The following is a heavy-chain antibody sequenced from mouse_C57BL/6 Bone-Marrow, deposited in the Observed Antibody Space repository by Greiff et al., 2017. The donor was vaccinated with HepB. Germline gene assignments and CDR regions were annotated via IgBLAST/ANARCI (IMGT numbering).Heavy chain of an antibody. CDR2: IYPSDSET. D-gene: IGHD1-1*01. J-gene: IGHJ3*01. CDR3: ARWVYYYGSSYSY. Sequence: QVQLQQPGAELVRPGSSVKLSCKASGYTFTSYWMDWVKQRPGQGLEWIGNIYPSDSETHYNQKFKDKATLTVDKSSSTAYMQLSSLTSEDSAVYYCARWVYYYGSSYSYWGQGTLVTVSA. CDR1: GYTFTSYW. V-gene: IGHV1-61*01.